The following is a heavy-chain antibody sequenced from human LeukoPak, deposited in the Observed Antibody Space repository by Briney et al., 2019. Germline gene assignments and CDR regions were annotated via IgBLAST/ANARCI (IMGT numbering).Heavy chain of an antibody. Sequence: GGSLRLSCAASGFTFSDYHMNWVRQAPGKGLEWVSYISTSSSTIYYADSVKGRFTISRDNAKNSLYLQMNSLRAEDTAVYYCARDPVDTAMETDYWGQGTLVTVSS. D-gene: IGHD5-18*01. J-gene: IGHJ4*02. V-gene: IGHV3-48*04. CDR3: ARDPVDTAMETDY. CDR2: ISTSSSTI. CDR1: GFTFSDYH.